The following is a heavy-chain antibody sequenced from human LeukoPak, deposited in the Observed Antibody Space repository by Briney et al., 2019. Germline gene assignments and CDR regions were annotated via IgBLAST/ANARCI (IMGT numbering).Heavy chain of an antibody. CDR1: GYTFTGYY. CDR2: INPNSGGT. V-gene: IGHV1-2*02. Sequence: GASVKVSCKASGYTFTGYYMHWVRQAPGQGLEWMGWINPNSGGTNYAQKFQGRVTMTRDTSISTAYMELSRLRSDDTAVYYCARDVLLWFGEFQIDYRGQGTLVTVSS. CDR3: ARDVLLWFGEFQIDY. D-gene: IGHD3-10*01. J-gene: IGHJ4*02.